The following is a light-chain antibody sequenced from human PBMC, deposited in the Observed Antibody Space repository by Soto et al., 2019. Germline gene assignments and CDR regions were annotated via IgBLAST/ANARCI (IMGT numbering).Light chain of an antibody. Sequence: QSALTQPASVSGSPGQSITISCTGTSSDVGGFNFVSWYQQHPGKAPKLMIYEVSNRPSGVSNRFSGSKSGNTASLTISGLQAEDEADYYGSSLTSSSTGVFGGGTKLTVL. J-gene: IGLJ3*02. CDR1: SSDVGGFNF. CDR3: SSLTSSSTGV. V-gene: IGLV2-14*01. CDR2: EVS.